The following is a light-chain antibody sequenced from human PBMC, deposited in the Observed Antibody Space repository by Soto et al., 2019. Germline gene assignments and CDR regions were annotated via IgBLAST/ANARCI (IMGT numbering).Light chain of an antibody. V-gene: IGLV2-11*01. CDR2: DVI. CDR3: CPYAGTYTFVV. CDR1: SHDVGGYDY. Sequence: QSVPTQPRSVSGSPGQSVTISCTGTSHDVGGYDYVSWYQQSPGKAPKLIIYDVIERPSGVPDRFSGSKSGNTASLTISGVQAEDEGDYYCCPYAGTYTFVVFGGGTKLTVL. J-gene: IGLJ2*01.